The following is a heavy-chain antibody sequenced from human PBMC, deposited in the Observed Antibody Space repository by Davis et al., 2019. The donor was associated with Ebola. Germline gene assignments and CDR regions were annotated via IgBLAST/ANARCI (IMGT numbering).Heavy chain of an antibody. J-gene: IGHJ5*02. CDR2: IIHIGST. D-gene: IGHD6-6*01. CDR1: GGSFSGYY. Sequence: GSLRLSCAVYGGSFSGYYWTWIRQPPGKGLEWIGEIIHIGSTTYNPSLKSRVTISVDTSKNQFSLKLPSVTAADTAVYYCARKSARWENWFDPWGRGTLVTVSS. V-gene: IGHV4-34*12. CDR3: ARKSARWENWFDP.